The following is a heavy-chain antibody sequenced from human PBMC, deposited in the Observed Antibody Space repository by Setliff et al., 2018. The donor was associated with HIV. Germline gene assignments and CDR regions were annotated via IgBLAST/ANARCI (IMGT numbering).Heavy chain of an antibody. J-gene: IGHJ4*02. V-gene: IGHV4-34*01. Sequence: ETLSLTCAVYGGSFSGYYWSWIRQPPGKGLEWIGEINHSGSTNYNPSLKSRVTISVDTSKNQFSLRLTSVTAADTAIYYCATDTAFLQEGTEFWGQGALVTVSS. CDR1: GGSFSGYY. CDR2: INHSGST. D-gene: IGHD5-18*01. CDR3: ATDTAFLQEGTEF.